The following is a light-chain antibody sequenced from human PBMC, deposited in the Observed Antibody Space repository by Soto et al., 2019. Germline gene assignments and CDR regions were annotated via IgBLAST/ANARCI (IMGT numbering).Light chain of an antibody. J-gene: IGLJ1*01. Sequence: QSVLTQPASVSGSPGQSITISCTGTSSDVGAYNFVSWHQQHPGKAPKLMIYNVYDRPSGISYRFSGSKSGNTASLTISGLQGEDEADYYCSAYTVSRTDVCGTGTKVTVL. CDR2: NVY. V-gene: IGLV2-14*03. CDR1: SSDVGAYNF. CDR3: SAYTVSRTDV.